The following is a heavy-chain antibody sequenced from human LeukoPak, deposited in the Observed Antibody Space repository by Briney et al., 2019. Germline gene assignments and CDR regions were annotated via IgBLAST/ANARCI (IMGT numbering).Heavy chain of an antibody. CDR1: GFTFSNAW. CDR3: ARAYRNYYDTSGASGH. J-gene: IGHJ1*01. V-gene: IGHV3-30*03. Sequence: GGSLRLSCAASGFTFSNAWMSWVRQAPGKGLECVTIISYDGSYKYYADSVKGRFTISRDNSKNTLYLQMNSLRAEDTAVYYCARAYRNYYDTSGASGHWGQGTLVTVSS. D-gene: IGHD3-22*01. CDR2: ISYDGSYK.